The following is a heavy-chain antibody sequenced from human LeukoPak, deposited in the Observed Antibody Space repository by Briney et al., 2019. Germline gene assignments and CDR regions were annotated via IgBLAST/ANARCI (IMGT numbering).Heavy chain of an antibody. V-gene: IGHV3-66*01. J-gene: IGHJ3*02. Sequence: GGSLRLSCAASGFTVSSNYMSWVRQAPGKGLEWVSVIYSGGSTYYADSVKGRFTISRDNSKNTLYLQMNSLRAEDTAVYYCARDPPRSLKRAFDIWGQGTMVTVSS. CDR2: IYSGGST. CDR1: GFTVSSNY. CDR3: ARDPPRSLKRAFDI.